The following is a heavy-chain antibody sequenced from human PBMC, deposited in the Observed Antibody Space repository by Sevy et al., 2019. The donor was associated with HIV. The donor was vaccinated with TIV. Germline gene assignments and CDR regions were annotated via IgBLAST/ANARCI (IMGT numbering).Heavy chain of an antibody. CDR2: ISYHGRNQ. CDR1: KFSFKSYW. CDR3: ARKQFVLPFDY. Sequence: GGSLRLSCVASKFSFKSYWMSWVRQAPGKGLEWLAVISYHGRNQFYADSVRGRFTISRDDSKNTVYLQMNSLRPDDTAVYYCARKQFVLPFDYWGQGTLVTVSS. V-gene: IGHV3-30*03. J-gene: IGHJ4*02. D-gene: IGHD6-6*01.